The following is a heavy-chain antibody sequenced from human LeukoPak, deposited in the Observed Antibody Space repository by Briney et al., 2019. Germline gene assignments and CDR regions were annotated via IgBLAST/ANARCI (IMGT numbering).Heavy chain of an antibody. CDR2: IYYSGYT. V-gene: IGHV4-59*08. CDR3: ARHRSGSFDS. Sequence: SETLSLTCAVSGGSISSYYWSWVRQSPRKGLEWIAYIYYSGYTIYNPSLRSRVTISVDTSKKQFSLRLSSVTAADTAVYYCARHRSGSFDSWGQGTLVTVSS. D-gene: IGHD3-3*01. CDR1: GGSISSYY. J-gene: IGHJ4*02.